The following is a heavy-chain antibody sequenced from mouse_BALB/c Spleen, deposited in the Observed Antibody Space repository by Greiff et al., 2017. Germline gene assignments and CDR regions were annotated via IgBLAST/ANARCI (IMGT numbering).Heavy chain of an antibody. V-gene: IGHV1-12*01. CDR1: GYTFTSYN. D-gene: IGHD2-14*01. J-gene: IGHJ4*01. Sequence: QVQLQQPGAELVKPGASVKMSCKASGYTFTSYNMHWVKQTPGQGLEWIGAIYPGNGDTSYNQKFKGKATLTADKSSSTAYMQLSSLTSEDSAVYYCARITVRRGDYWGQGTSVTVSS. CDR2: IYPGNGDT. CDR3: ARITVRRGDY.